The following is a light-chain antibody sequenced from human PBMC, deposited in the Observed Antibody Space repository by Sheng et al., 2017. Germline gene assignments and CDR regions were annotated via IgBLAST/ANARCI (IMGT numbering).Light chain of an antibody. Sequence: QSVLTQPPSVSGAPGQRITISCSGGSSNIGTGYDVSWYQQLPGKAPRLLIHSNTHRPSGVPARFSGSKSGTSGTLAITDLQAEDEAEYYCQSYDSSLSAVVFGGGTK. CDR1: SSNIGTGYD. J-gene: IGLJ2*01. CDR3: QSYDSSLSAVV. CDR2: SNT. V-gene: IGLV1-40*01.